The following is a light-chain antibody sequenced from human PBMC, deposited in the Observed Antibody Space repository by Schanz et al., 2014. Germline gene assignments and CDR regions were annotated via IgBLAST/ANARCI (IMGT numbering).Light chain of an antibody. CDR2: VAS. CDR1: QSVSASY. J-gene: IGKJ3*01. Sequence: EIVLTQSPGTLSLSPGERATLSCRASQSVSASYLAWYQQKPGQAPRLLISVASIRATGIPDRFSGSGSGTDFTLTISRLEPEDFAVYYCQQYDRSPEFTFGPGTKVDIK. V-gene: IGKV3-20*01. CDR3: QQYDRSPEFT.